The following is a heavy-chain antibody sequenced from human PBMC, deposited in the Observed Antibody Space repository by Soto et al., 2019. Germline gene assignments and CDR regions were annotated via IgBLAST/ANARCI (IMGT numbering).Heavy chain of an antibody. CDR3: ARGLGRRGYSYGYYFDY. CDR2: INHSGST. V-gene: IGHV4-34*01. J-gene: IGHJ4*02. CDR1: GGSFSGYY. Sequence: AVYGGSFSGYYWSWIRQPPGKGLEWIGEINHSGSTNYNPSLKSRVTISVDTSKNQFSLKLSSVTAADTAVYYCARGLGRRGYSYGYYFDYWGQGTLVTVSS. D-gene: IGHD5-18*01.